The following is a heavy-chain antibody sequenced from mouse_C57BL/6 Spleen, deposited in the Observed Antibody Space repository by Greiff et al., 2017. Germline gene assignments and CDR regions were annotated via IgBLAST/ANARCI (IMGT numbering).Heavy chain of an antibody. CDR3: ARYGGHGTPYFDV. V-gene: IGHV1-80*01. CDR1: GYAFSSYW. Sequence: VKLMESGAELVKPGASVKISCKASGYAFSSYWMNWVKQRPGKGLEWIGQIYPGDGDTNYNGTFKGKATLTADKSSTTAYMQLSSLTSEDSAVYFCARYGGHGTPYFDVWGTGTTVTVSS. CDR2: IYPGDGDT. J-gene: IGHJ1*03. D-gene: IGHD1-1*01.